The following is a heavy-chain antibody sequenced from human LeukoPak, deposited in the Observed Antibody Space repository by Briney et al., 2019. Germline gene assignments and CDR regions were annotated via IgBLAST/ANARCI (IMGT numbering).Heavy chain of an antibody. Sequence: GSLRLSCAASGFTFSDYYMSWIRQAPGKGLEWVSYISGSGTIYYADSVKGRFTISRDNAKNSLDLQMNSLTVEDTAVYYCVRRRGSAYGVLDYWGQGALVTVSS. D-gene: IGHD5-18*01. J-gene: IGHJ4*02. CDR3: VRRRGSAYGVLDY. CDR1: GFTFSDYY. V-gene: IGHV3-11*01. CDR2: ISGSGTI.